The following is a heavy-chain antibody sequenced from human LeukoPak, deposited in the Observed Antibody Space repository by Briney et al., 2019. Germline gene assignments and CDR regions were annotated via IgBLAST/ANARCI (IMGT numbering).Heavy chain of an antibody. Sequence: ASVTVSCKASGYTFTSYYMHWVRQAPGQGLEWMGIINPSGGGTSYAQKFQGRVTMTRDTSTSAVYMELSSLRSEDTAVYYCARDMYSYTTYYFDYWGQGTLVTVSS. D-gene: IGHD5-18*01. J-gene: IGHJ4*02. CDR1: GYTFTSYY. CDR2: INPSGGGT. V-gene: IGHV1-46*01. CDR3: ARDMYSYTTYYFDY.